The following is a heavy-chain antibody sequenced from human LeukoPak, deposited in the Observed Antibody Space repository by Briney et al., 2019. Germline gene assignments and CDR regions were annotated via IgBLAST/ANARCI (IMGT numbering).Heavy chain of an antibody. V-gene: IGHV3-23*01. J-gene: IGHJ6*03. CDR2: ICGRGGST. Sequence: SAGSLRLSCAASGFTFSSYAMSWVRQAPGKGLEWVSAICGRGGSTYYAASVKGRFTISRDNSKNTLYLQMNSLRAEDTAVYYCAKPAAAGIYYYYYYYMDVWGKGTTVT. D-gene: IGHD6-13*01. CDR3: AKPAAAGIYYYYYYYMDV. CDR1: GFTFSSYA.